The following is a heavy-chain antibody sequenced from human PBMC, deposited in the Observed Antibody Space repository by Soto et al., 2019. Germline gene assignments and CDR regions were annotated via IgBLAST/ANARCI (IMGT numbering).Heavy chain of an antibody. CDR1: GFTFDAYG. J-gene: IGHJ4*02. V-gene: IGHV3-33*01. CDR3: ARIQLDTIMALDY. Sequence: QVQLVESGGGVVQPEGSLRLSCAASGFTFDAYGFHWVRQAPGKGLEWVAVVWSNGNLKYYADSVKGRFTISRDSSKSALNLQKNSLRADDTAVYYCARIQLDTIMALDYWGQGTLVTVSS. D-gene: IGHD1-1*01. CDR2: VWSNGNLK.